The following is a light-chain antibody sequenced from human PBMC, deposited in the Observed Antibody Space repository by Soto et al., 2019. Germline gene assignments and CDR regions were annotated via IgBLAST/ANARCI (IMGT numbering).Light chain of an antibody. CDR3: LQYYSYLRT. CDR1: LNIGDS. CDR2: GAS. V-gene: IGKV1-16*01. Sequence: IQLSQSLSSLSASVGDRVTITCLASLNIGDSLSWFQQKPGKPPTQLIYGASALQSGVPVRFSGSASGTDFTLTIRSMQPDDFATYYCLQYYSYLRTFGQGTKVDI. J-gene: IGKJ1*01.